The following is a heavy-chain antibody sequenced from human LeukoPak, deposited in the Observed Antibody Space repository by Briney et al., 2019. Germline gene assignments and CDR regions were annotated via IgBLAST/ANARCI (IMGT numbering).Heavy chain of an antibody. D-gene: IGHD3-22*01. J-gene: IGHJ4*02. Sequence: PGGSLRLSCAASRFTFSSCAMHWVRQAPGKGLEYVSTISSNGGSTYYATSVKGRFIISRDNSKNTLYLQMGSLRAEDMAVYYCARGSRLGDYYDSSGYSGWGQGTLVTVSS. CDR3: ARGSRLGDYYDSSGYSG. V-gene: IGHV3-64*01. CDR2: ISSNGGST. CDR1: RFTFSSCA.